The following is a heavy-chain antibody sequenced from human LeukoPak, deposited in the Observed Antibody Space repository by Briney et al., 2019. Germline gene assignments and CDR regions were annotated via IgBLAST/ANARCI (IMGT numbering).Heavy chain of an antibody. J-gene: IGHJ4*02. CDR2: ISSSGSTI. CDR1: GFTFSDYY. Sequence: GGSLRLSCAASGFTFSDYYMSWLRQAPGKGLEGVSYISSSGSTIYYADSVKGRFTISRDNAKNSLYLQMNSLRAEDTAVYYCARDDRLSSYHGSGSVFDYWGQGTLVTVSS. D-gene: IGHD3-10*01. CDR3: ARDDRLSSYHGSGSVFDY. V-gene: IGHV3-11*04.